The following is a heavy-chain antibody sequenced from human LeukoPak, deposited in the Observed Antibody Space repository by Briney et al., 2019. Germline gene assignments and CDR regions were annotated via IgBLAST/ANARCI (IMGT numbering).Heavy chain of an antibody. V-gene: IGHV4-59*12. D-gene: IGHD3-9*01. CDR1: GGSISSYY. J-gene: IGHJ4*02. CDR3: AGMYYDILTGQSDY. CDR2: IYYSGST. Sequence: SETLSLTCTVSGGSISSYYWSWIRQPPGKGLEWIGYIYYSGSTNYNPSLKSRVTISVDTSKNQFSLKLSSVTAADTAVYYCAGMYYDILTGQSDYWGQGTLVTVSS.